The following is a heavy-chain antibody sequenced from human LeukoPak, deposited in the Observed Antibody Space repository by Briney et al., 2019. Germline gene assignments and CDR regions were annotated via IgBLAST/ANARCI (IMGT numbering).Heavy chain of an antibody. D-gene: IGHD1-1*01. CDR3: VQTTGWPGFDY. Sequence: SEALSLTCTTSGVSISRFYWSWVRQPPGKGLEWIGNIYSGVPTYFNPSLKSRVIISVDTSKNQFSLNLTSVTAADTAMYYCVQTTGWPGFDYWGQGILVTVSS. J-gene: IGHJ4*02. CDR2: IYSGVPT. V-gene: IGHV4-4*09. CDR1: GVSISRFY.